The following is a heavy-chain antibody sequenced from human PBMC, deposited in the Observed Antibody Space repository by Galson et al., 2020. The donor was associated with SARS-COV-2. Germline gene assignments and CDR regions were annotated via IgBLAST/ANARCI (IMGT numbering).Heavy chain of an antibody. CDR3: AKSQYDILTGYHNTYNWFDP. CDR1: GFTFSSYA. CDR2: ISGSGGST. D-gene: IGHD3-9*01. V-gene: IGHV3-23*01. Sequence: GGSLRLSCAASGFTFSSYAMSWVRQAPGKGLEWVSAISGSGGSTYYADSVKGRFTISRDNSKNTLYLQMNSLRAEDTAVYYCAKSQYDILTGYHNTYNWFDPWGHGTLVTVSS. J-gene: IGHJ5*02.